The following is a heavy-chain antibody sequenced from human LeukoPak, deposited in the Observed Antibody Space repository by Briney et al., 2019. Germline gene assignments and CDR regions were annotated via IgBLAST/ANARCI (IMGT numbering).Heavy chain of an antibody. J-gene: IGHJ5*02. CDR2: IHYSGST. D-gene: IGHD5/OR15-5a*01. V-gene: IGHV4-39*01. Sequence: PSETLPLTCTVSGGSISINTYYCGWIRRPPWKGLEWIGNIHYSGSTYYNPSLKIRVTISVDTSKNQFSLNLSSLTAADTAVYYCATSDTVSTYNWFDPWGQGTLVTVSS. CDR3: ATSDTVSTYNWFDP. CDR1: GGSISINTYY.